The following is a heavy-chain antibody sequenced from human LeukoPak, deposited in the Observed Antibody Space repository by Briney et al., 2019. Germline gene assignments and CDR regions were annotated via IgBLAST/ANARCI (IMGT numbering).Heavy chain of an antibody. V-gene: IGHV3-23*01. J-gene: IGHJ4*02. Sequence: GGSLRLSCAASGFTFSSYAMSWVRQAPGKGLEWVSAISGSGGSTYYADSVKGRFTISRDNSKNTLYLQMNSLRAEDTAVYYCAKGARSSGYPAKQYFDYWGQGTLVTV. CDR2: ISGSGGST. D-gene: IGHD3-22*01. CDR1: GFTFSSYA. CDR3: AKGARSSGYPAKQYFDY.